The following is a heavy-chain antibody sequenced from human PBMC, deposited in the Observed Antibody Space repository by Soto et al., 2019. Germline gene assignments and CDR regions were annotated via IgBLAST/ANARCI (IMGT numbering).Heavy chain of an antibody. CDR2: IYYSGST. V-gene: IGHV4-59*12. Sequence: SETLSLTCAVSGGSISSYYWSWIRQPPGKGLEWIGYIYYSGSTNYNPSLKSRVTISVDMSKNQFSLKLSSVTAADTAVYYCARRITIFGVIGYNWFDPRGQGTLVTVPQ. J-gene: IGHJ5*02. CDR1: GGSISSYY. CDR3: ARRITIFGVIGYNWFDP. D-gene: IGHD3-3*01.